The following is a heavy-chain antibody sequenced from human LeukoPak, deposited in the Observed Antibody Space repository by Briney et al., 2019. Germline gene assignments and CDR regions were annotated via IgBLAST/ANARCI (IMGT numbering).Heavy chain of an antibody. Sequence: GGSLRLSCAASGSTFSNFGMSWVRQAPGKGLEWVSTIDNRGRTTYYTDSVKGRFTISRDNSKSTLFLQMNSLRAEDTAVYYCAHRSGLLSYCFDYWGPGTLVTVSS. D-gene: IGHD2-21*02. CDR2: IDNRGRTT. V-gene: IGHV3-23*05. CDR1: GSTFSNFG. J-gene: IGHJ4*02. CDR3: AHRSGLLSYCFDY.